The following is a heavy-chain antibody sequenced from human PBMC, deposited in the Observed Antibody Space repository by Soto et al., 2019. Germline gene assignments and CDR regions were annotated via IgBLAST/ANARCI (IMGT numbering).Heavy chain of an antibody. CDR3: ARRYYDILTGYGMDV. J-gene: IGHJ6*02. CDR1: GYTFTGYY. D-gene: IGHD3-9*01. V-gene: IGHV1-2*02. Sequence: QVQLVQSGAEVKKPGASVKVSCKASGYTFTGYYMHWVRQAPGQGLEWMGWINPNSGGTNYAQKFQGRVTMTRNTSISTAYMELSSLRSEDTAVYYCARRYYDILTGYGMDVWGQGTTVTVSS. CDR2: INPNSGGT.